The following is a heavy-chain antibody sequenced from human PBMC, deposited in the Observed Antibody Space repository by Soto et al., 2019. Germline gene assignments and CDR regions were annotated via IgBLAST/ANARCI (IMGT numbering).Heavy chain of an antibody. V-gene: IGHV3-48*03. D-gene: IGHD5-12*01. CDR1: GFTFSSYE. Sequence: PGGSLRLSCAASGFTFSSYEMNWVRQSPGKGLEWVSYISSSGSTIYYADSVKGRFTISRDNAKNSLYLQMSSLRAEDTAVYYCAKRIMATIGHFDSWGQGTLVTVSS. CDR3: AKRIMATIGHFDS. CDR2: ISSSGSTI. J-gene: IGHJ4*02.